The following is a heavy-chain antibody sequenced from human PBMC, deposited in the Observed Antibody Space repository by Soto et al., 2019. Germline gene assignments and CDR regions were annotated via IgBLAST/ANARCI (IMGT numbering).Heavy chain of an antibody. CDR1: GGTFSSYA. CDR2: IIPIFGTA. V-gene: IGHV1-69*06. D-gene: IGHD3-10*01. Sequence: SVKVSCKASGGTFSSYAISWVRQAPGQGLEWMGGIIPIFGTANYAQKFQGRVTITADKSTSTAYMELSSLRSEDTAVYYCAREGPSITMVRGVIYYGRDVWGQGTTGIVS. J-gene: IGHJ6*02. CDR3: AREGPSITMVRGVIYYGRDV.